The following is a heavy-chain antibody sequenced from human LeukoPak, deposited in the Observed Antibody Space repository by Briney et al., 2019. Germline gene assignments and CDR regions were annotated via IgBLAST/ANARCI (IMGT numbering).Heavy chain of an antibody. CDR2: INHSGST. D-gene: IGHD3-3*01. V-gene: IGHV4-34*01. CDR3: ARATYYDFWSGYFRQGGDWFDP. Sequence: SETLSLTCTVSGGSISSYYWSWIRQPPGKGLEWIGEINHSGSTNYNPSLKSRVTISVDTSKNQFSLKLSSVTAADTAVYYCARATYYDFWSGYFRQGGDWFDPWGQGTLVTVSS. CDR1: GGSISSYY. J-gene: IGHJ5*02.